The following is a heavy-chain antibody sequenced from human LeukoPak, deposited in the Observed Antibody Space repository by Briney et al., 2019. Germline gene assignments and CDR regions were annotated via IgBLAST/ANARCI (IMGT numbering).Heavy chain of an antibody. CDR2: IYYSGST. CDR1: GGSISSYY. V-gene: IGHV4-59*01. CDR3: ATVDKWLREGIGN. Sequence: PSETLSLTCTVSGGSISSYYWSWIRQPPGKGLEWIGYIYYSGSTNYNPSLKSRVTISVDTSKNQFSLKLSSVTAADTAVYYCATVDKWLREGIGNWGQGTLVTVSS. D-gene: IGHD5-12*01. J-gene: IGHJ4*02.